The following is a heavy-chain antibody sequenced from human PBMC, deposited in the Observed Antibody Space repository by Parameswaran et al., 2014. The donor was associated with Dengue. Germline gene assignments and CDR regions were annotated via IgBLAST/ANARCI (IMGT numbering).Heavy chain of an antibody. Sequence: RWIRQPPGKGLEWVSYISSSGSTIYYADSVKGRFTISRDNAKNSLYLQMNSLRAEDTAVYYCASYRGGIAVAEHSRYYYYYGMDVWGQGTTVTVSS. CDR2: ISSSGSTI. CDR3: ASYRGGIAVAEHSRYYYYYGMDV. D-gene: IGHD6-19*01. V-gene: IGHV3-11*01. J-gene: IGHJ6*02.